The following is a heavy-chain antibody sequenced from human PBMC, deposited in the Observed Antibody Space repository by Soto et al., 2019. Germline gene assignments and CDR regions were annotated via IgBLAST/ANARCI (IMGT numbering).Heavy chain of an antibody. CDR1: GYTFTTYG. V-gene: IGHV1-18*01. Sequence: QVQLVQSGAKVKKPGASVKVSCKASGYTFTTYGITWVRQAPGQGLEWMGWISTYNTNTNYAQNVQGRVTMTTDTSTSTAYMELRSLRSDDTAVYYCARAVPYSVGARLDYWGQGTLVTVSS. D-gene: IGHD1-26*01. J-gene: IGHJ4*02. CDR3: ARAVPYSVGARLDY. CDR2: ISTYNTNT.